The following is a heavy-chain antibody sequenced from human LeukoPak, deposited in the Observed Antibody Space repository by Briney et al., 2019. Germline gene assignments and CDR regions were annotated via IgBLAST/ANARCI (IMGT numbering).Heavy chain of an antibody. V-gene: IGHV3-49*04. J-gene: IGHJ4*02. CDR2: IRSKVYGGTT. Sequence: PGGSLRLSCTASGFSFGDYAMSWVRQAPGKGLEWVGFIRSKVYGGTTEHAASVKGRFTISRDDSKSIAYLQMNSLKTDDTAVYYCTGSFGQLTFFDYWGQGTLVTVSS. D-gene: IGHD3-10*01. CDR1: GFSFGDYA. CDR3: TGSFGQLTFFDY.